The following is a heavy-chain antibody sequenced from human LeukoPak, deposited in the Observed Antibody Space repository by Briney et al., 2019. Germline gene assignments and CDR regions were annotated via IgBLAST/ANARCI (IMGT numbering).Heavy chain of an antibody. V-gene: IGHV3-7*01. J-gene: IGHJ4*02. CDR1: GFTFSSYW. D-gene: IGHD1-26*01. CDR2: IKQDGSEK. Sequence: PGGSLRLSCAASGFTFSSYWMSWVRQAPGKGLEWVANIKQDGSEKYYVDSVKGRFTISRDNAKNSLHLQMNSLRAEDTAVYYCAYYSGSYKFDYWGQGTLVTVSS. CDR3: AYYSGSYKFDY.